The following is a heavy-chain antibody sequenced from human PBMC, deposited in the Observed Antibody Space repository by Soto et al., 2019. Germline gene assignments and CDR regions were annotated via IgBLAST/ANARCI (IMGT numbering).Heavy chain of an antibody. CDR2: IKSDGSST. CDR1: GFTFSGYW. Sequence: GGSLRLSCAASGFTFSGYWMHWVRQAPGKGLVWVSRIKSDGSSTTYADSVKGRFSVSRDNAKNTLYLKMNSLRDEDTAVYYCTKSDWFDSWGQGTLVTVSS. CDR3: TKSDWFDS. J-gene: IGHJ5*01. V-gene: IGHV3-74*01.